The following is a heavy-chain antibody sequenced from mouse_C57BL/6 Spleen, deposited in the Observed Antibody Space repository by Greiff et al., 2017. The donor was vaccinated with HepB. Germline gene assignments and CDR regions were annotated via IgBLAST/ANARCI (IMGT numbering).Heavy chain of an antibody. CDR1: GFSLSTSGMG. J-gene: IGHJ2*01. Sequence: QVTLKVSGPGILQSSQTLSLTCSFSGFSLSTSGMGVSWIRQPSGKGLEWLAHIYWDDDKRYHPSLKSRLTISKDTSRNQVFLKLTSVDTADTATYYCACSYYYGSRPYYFYYWGQVTTLTDSS. CDR2: IYWDDDK. D-gene: IGHD1-1*01. CDR3: ACSYYYGSRPYYFYY. V-gene: IGHV8-12*01.